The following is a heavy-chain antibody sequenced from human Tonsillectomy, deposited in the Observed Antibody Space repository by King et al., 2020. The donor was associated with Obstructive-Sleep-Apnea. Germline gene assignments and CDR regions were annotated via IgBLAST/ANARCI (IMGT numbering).Heavy chain of an antibody. V-gene: IGHV3-30*18. J-gene: IGHJ4*02. CDR2: ISYDGSNK. CDR3: ANDLSAYCGGDCYAWGGYY. D-gene: IGHD2-21*02. CDR1: GFTFSSYG. Sequence: VQLVESGGGVVQPGRSLRLSCAASGFTFSSYGMHWVRQAPGKGLEWVAVISYDGSNKYYADSVKGRFTISRDNSKNTLYLQMNSLRAEDTAVYYCANDLSAYCGGDCYAWGGYYWGQGTLVTVSS.